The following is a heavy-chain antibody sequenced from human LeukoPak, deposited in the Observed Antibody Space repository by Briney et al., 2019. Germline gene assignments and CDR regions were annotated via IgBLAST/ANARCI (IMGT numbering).Heavy chain of an antibody. J-gene: IGHJ5*02. CDR1: GGSFSNYY. D-gene: IGHD6-13*01. V-gene: IGHV4-38-2*01. CDR2: IYHSGSS. Sequence: PSETLSLTCAVYGGSFSNYYWGWIRQPPGKGLEWIGSIYHSGSSYYNPSLNSRVTISVDTSKNQFSLKLSSVTAADTAVYYCARGYSSSWYPNWFDPWGQGTLVTVSS. CDR3: ARGYSSSWYPNWFDP.